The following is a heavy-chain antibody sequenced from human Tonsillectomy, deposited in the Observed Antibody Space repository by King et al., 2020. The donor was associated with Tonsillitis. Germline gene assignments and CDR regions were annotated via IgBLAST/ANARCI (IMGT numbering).Heavy chain of an antibody. CDR1: GFTFTNYA. J-gene: IGHJ5*02. V-gene: IGHV3-23*04. CDR2: ITTSGDST. Sequence: VQLVESGGGLVQPGGSLRLSCAASGFTFTNYAMSWVRQAPGMGLEWVSAITTSGDSTYYADSVKGRFTISRDNSRNTLYLQMSSLRAEDTAVYYCAKYGTPAYLDPGGQGPRVTVSS. CDR3: AKYGTPAYLDP. D-gene: IGHD2/OR15-2a*01.